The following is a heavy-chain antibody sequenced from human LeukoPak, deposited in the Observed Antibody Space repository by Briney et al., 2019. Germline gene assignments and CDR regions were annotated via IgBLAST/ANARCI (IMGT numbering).Heavy chain of an antibody. CDR1: GIPFARAW. Sequence: GSLRLSCAASGIPFARAWMSWVRQAPGKGLEWIGYIHNSGRTNYNPSLKSRVTRFVDTSKNQASLRPSSVTAPATASYYCARHGTNSSESYFDYWGQGALVTVSS. CDR3: ARHGTNSSESYFDY. V-gene: IGHV4-59*08. D-gene: IGHD1-14*01. CDR2: IHNSGRT. J-gene: IGHJ4*02.